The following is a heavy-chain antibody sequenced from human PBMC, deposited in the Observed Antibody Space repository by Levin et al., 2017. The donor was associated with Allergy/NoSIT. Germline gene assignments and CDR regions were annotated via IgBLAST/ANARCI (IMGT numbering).Heavy chain of an antibody. V-gene: IGHV5-51*01. D-gene: IGHD6-19*01. CDR2: IYPGDSDT. Sequence: GESLKISCKGSGYSFTSYWIGWVRQMPGKGLEWMGIIYPGDSDTRYSPSYQGQVTISADKSISTAYLQWSSLRASDTAMYYCARYPVTIAVAGYGAFDSWGQGTMVTVSS. J-gene: IGHJ3*02. CDR1: GYSFTSYW. CDR3: ARYPVTIAVAGYGAFDS.